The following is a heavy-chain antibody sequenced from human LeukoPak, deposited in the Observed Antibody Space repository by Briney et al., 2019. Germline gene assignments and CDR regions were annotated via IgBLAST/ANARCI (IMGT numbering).Heavy chain of an antibody. J-gene: IGHJ4*02. Sequence: GGSLRLSCAASGFTFSSYDMGWIRQAPGKGLEWVSAISAGGGSAYYADSVKGRFTISRDNSKNTLHLQMNSLRAEDSAVFYCAKDSPPVSGWWYFDYWGQGILVTVSS. D-gene: IGHD6-19*01. CDR3: AKDSPPVSGWWYFDY. CDR2: ISAGGGSA. V-gene: IGHV3-23*01. CDR1: GFTFSSYD.